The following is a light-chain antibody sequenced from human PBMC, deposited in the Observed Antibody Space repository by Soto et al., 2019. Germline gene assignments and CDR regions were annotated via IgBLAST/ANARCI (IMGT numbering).Light chain of an antibody. J-gene: IGLJ1*01. CDR3: CLYIGATTYV. V-gene: IGLV2-11*01. CDR2: DVI. CDR1: SSDVGTYNY. Sequence: QSALTQPRSVSGSPGQSVTISCTGTSSDVGTYNYVSWYQQHPGKAPKRIIYDVINRPSGVPDRFSGSKSGNTASLTISGLQAEDEADYYCCLYIGATTYVFGTGTKLTVL.